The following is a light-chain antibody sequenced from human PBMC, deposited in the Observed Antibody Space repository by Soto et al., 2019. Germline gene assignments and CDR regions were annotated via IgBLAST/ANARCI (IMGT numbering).Light chain of an antibody. CDR2: DAS. J-gene: IGKJ2*01. V-gene: IGKV1-5*01. Sequence: DIQMTQSPSTLSASVGDRVTITCRASQSISTWLAWYQQKPGNTPKVLMFDASGLESGVPSRFSGSGSGTEFTLTISGLQPDDFATYYCQQYNSFSGGFSFGQGTKLQMK. CDR1: QSISTW. CDR3: QQYNSFSGGFS.